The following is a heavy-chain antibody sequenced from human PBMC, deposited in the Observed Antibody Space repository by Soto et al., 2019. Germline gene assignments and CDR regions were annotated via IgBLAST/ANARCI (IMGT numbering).Heavy chain of an antibody. V-gene: IGHV3-21*01. CDR3: ARDGLWFGELSLVRNWFDP. D-gene: IGHD3-10*01. CDR2: ISSSSSYI. J-gene: IGHJ5*02. Sequence: GGSLRLSCAASGFTFSSYSMNWVRQAPGKGLEWVSSISSSSSYIYYADSWKGRFTISRDNAKNSLDLQMNSLRAEDTAVYYCARDGLWFGELSLVRNWFDPWGQGTLVTVSS. CDR1: GFTFSSYS.